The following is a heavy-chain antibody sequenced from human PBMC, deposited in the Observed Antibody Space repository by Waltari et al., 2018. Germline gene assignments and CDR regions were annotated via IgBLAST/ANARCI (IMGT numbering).Heavy chain of an antibody. Sequence: QESGPGLLKPSETLSLTCAVSGGSVPDTSYFWGWLRPAPGKGLEWLGNIYYDGTTNYNPSLKSRVSISVDTSQKQFSLKLTSVTATDTAVYYCARQGLYCRSSNCVGLDFSHWGQGTLVAVS. CDR3: ARQGLYCRSSNCVGLDFSH. CDR1: GGSVPDTSYF. V-gene: IGHV4-39*01. D-gene: IGHD2-2*01. CDR2: IYYDGTT. J-gene: IGHJ4*02.